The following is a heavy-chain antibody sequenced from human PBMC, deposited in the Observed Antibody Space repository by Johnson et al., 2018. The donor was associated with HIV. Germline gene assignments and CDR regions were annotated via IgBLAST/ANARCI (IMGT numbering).Heavy chain of an antibody. V-gene: IGHV3-11*04. CDR2: ISSSGSTI. CDR3: VRGENWNDGGGNTFDI. Sequence: QVQLVESGGGVVRPGGSLRLSCAASGFTFSDYYMSWIRQAPGKGLEWVSYISSSGSTIYYADSVKGRFTISRDNSKNTLYLQMNSLRAEDTAVYYCVRGENWNDGGGNTFDIWGQGTMVTVSS. CDR1: GFTFSDYY. J-gene: IGHJ3*02. D-gene: IGHD1-1*01.